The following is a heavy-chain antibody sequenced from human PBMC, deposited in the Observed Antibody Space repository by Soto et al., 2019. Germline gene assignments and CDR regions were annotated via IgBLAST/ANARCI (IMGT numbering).Heavy chain of an antibody. CDR2: ISNDGMNK. V-gene: IGHV3-30*04. CDR3: ARDMYSSDYFVKWFEP. Sequence: QVRLVESGGGVVQPGRSLRLSCTASGFSFSSYAMYWFRQPPGKGLEGVAVISNDGMNKNYADSVKGRVTVSRDKANYSLDLQLNSLRGEDTAMYYCARDMYSSDYFVKWFEPWGQGTLVTVSS. D-gene: IGHD6-19*01. CDR1: GFSFSSYA. J-gene: IGHJ5*02.